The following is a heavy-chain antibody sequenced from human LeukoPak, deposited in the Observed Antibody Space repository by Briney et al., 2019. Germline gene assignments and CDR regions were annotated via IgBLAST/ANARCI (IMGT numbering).Heavy chain of an antibody. J-gene: IGHJ4*02. Sequence: ASVKVSCKASGYTFTGYYMHWVRQAPGQGLEWMGRINPKSGDTNYAQKFQGRVTMTRDTSISTVYMELSSLRSDDTAVYYCARGRGTYSLDYWGQGTLVTISS. V-gene: IGHV1-2*02. CDR2: INPKSGDT. CDR1: GYTFTGYY. CDR3: ARGRGTYSLDY. D-gene: IGHD3-10*01.